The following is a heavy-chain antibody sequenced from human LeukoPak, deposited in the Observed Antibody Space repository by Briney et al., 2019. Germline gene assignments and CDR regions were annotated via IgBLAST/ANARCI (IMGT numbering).Heavy chain of an antibody. CDR3: AKSSKCCSGGSCYGALSDY. J-gene: IGHJ4*02. D-gene: IGHD2-15*01. Sequence: GGSLRLSCAASGFTFSSYGMHWVRQAPGKGLEWVAVISYDGRSKYYADSVKGRFTISRDNSKNTLYLQMNSLRAEDTAVYYCAKSSKCCSGGSCYGALSDYWGQGTLVTVSS. CDR1: GFTFSSYG. V-gene: IGHV3-30*18. CDR2: ISYDGRSK.